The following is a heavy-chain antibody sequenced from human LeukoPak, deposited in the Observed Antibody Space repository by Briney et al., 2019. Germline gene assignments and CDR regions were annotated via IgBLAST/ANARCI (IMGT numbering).Heavy chain of an antibody. CDR1: GFTFSSYS. J-gene: IGHJ3*02. CDR2: ISSSSSYI. D-gene: IGHD6-19*01. V-gene: IGHV3-21*01. CDR3: ARDAVAVAGVDAFDI. Sequence: GGSLRLSCAASGFTFSSYSMNWVRQAPGKGLEWVSPISSSSSYIYYADSVKGRFTISRDNAKNSLYLQMNSLRAEDTAVYYCARDAVAVAGVDAFDIWGQGTMVTVSS.